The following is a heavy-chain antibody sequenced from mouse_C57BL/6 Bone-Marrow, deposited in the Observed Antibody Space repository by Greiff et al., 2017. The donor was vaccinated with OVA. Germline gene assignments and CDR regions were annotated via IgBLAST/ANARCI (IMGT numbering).Heavy chain of an antibody. CDR2: IYPGDGDT. V-gene: IGHV1-82*01. J-gene: IGHJ4*01. CDR1: GYAFSSSW. D-gene: IGHD1-1*01. CDR3: ERGITTIVNYYAMDY. Sequence: QVQLKESGPELVKPGASVKISCKASGYAFSSSWMNWVKQRPGKGLEWIGRIYPGDGDTNYNGKFKGKATLTADKSSSTAYMPLSSLTSEDSAVYLCERGITTIVNYYAMDYWGQGTSVTVSS.